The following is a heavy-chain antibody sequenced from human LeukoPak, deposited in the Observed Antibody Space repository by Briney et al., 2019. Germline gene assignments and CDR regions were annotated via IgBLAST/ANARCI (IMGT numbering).Heavy chain of an antibody. D-gene: IGHD5-18*01. CDR1: GYTFTGYY. CDR3: ARDGDSYGYFDY. CDR2: INPNSGGT. Sequence: ASVKVSCKASGYTFTGYYIHWIRQAPGQGLEWMGWINPNSGGTNYAQKFQGRVTMTRDTSISTAYMELSRLRSDDTAVYYCARDGDSYGYFDYWGQGTLVTVSS. J-gene: IGHJ4*02. V-gene: IGHV1-2*02.